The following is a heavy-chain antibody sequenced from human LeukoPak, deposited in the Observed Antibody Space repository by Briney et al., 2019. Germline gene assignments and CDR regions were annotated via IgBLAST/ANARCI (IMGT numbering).Heavy chain of an antibody. V-gene: IGHV3-23*01. CDR2: ITESGDNT. D-gene: IGHD2-8*02. CDR3: AQGCVGRGVGVHN. Sequence: GGSLRLSCVTSVFTLSSSPMTWVRHAPGKGLEWVSSITESGDNTYYTDRVKGRLTISRDNSKSTVYLLMSSLRVDDTAIYCCAQGCVGRGVGVHNWGQGTLVTVSS. J-gene: IGHJ4*02. CDR1: VFTLSSSP.